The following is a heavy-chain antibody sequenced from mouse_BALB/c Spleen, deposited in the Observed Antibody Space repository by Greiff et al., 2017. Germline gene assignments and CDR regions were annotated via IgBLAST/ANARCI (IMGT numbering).Heavy chain of an antibody. J-gene: IGHJ4*01. CDR3: ARHYGNYGYYAMDY. CDR1: GYSITSDYA. CDR2: ISYSGST. Sequence: EVKLQESGPGLVKPSQSLSLTCTVTGYSITSDYAWNWIRQFPGNKLEWMGYISYSGSTSYNPSLKSRISITRDTSKNQFFLQLNSVTTEDTATYYCARHYGNYGYYAMDYWGQGTSVTVSS. V-gene: IGHV3-2*02. D-gene: IGHD2-1*01.